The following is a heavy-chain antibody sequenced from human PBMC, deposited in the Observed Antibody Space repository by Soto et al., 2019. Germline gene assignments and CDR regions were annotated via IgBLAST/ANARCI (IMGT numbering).Heavy chain of an antibody. J-gene: IGHJ6*02. D-gene: IGHD6-6*01. V-gene: IGHV3-30*03. Sequence: GGSLRLSCAASGFTFSTYGMHWVRQAPGKGPEWVAVISSDGSNKYHADSVKGRFTISRDNSKNTLYLQMNSLRAEDTAVYYCAIEEYDYYYGMEVWGQGTTVTVSS. CDR3: AIEEYDYYYGMEV. CDR2: ISSDGSNK. CDR1: GFTFSTYG.